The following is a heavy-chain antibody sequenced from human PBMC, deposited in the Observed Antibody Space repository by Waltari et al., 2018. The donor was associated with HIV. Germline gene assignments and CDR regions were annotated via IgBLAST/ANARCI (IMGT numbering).Heavy chain of an antibody. V-gene: IGHV1-8*01. J-gene: IGHJ4*02. D-gene: IGHD3-22*01. CDR3: ARGYYDSSGGSYYFDY. Sequence: QVQLVQSGAEVKKPGASVKVSCKASGYTFTSYDTNWVRQATGQGLEWMGWMNPNSGNTGYAQKFQGRVTMTRNTSISTAYMELSSLRSEDTAVYYCARGYYDSSGGSYYFDYWGQGTLVTVSS. CDR2: MNPNSGNT. CDR1: GYTFTSYD.